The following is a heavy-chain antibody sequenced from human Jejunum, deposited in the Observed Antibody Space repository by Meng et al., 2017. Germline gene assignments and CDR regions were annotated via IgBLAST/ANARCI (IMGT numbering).Heavy chain of an antibody. Sequence: SETLSLTCAVSGYSISSGYYWGWIRQPPGKGPEWIAYIYNTGSTNYNPSLKTRVTISVDTSKNQFFLKLTSVAAADTAVYYCARGPPGDYWGPGKRVTVSS. V-gene: IGHV4-61*01. CDR2: IYNTGST. CDR3: ARGPPGDY. J-gene: IGHJ4*02. CDR1: GYSISSGYY.